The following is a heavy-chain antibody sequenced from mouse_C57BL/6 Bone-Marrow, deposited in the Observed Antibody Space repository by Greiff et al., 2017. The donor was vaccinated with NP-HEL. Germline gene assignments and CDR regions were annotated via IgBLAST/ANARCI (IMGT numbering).Heavy chain of an antibody. CDR1: GYTFTSYW. CDR2: IYPGSGST. Sequence: QVQLQQPGAELVKPGASVKMSCKASGYTFTSYWLTWVKPRPGQGLEWIGDIYPGSGSTNYNEKFKSKATLTVDTSSSTAYMQLSSLTSEDSAVYYCPREQYYYAMDYWGQGTSVTVSS. V-gene: IGHV1-55*01. CDR3: PREQYYYAMDY. J-gene: IGHJ4*01.